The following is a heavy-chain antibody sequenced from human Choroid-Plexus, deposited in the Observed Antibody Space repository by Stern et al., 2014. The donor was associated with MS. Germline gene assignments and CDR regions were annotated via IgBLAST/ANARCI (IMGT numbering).Heavy chain of an antibody. CDR3: AKDRQYLTYFFDH. CDR1: GFTFGSCA. CDR2: VSYDGSNK. Sequence: VQLVESGGGVVKPGSPLRLSCVASGFTFGSCAMHWVRQAPGKGLEWVAGVSYDGSNKYYADSVKGRFTISRDNSQNTLYMQMSSLRPEDTAVYYCAKDRQYLTYFFDHWGQGSLVTVSS. D-gene: IGHD2/OR15-2a*01. V-gene: IGHV3-30*18. J-gene: IGHJ5*02.